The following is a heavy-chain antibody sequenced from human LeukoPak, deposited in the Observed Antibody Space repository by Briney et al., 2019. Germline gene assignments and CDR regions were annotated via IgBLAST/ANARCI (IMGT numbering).Heavy chain of an antibody. V-gene: IGHV4-34*01. Sequence: SETLSLTCAVYGGSFSGYFWGWIRQPPGKGLEWIGEINHSGSTNYNPSLKSRVTISVDTSKNQFSLKLSSVTAADTAVYYCARLYGNYQNYFDYWGQGTLVTVSS. CDR2: INHSGST. J-gene: IGHJ4*02. CDR3: ARLYGNYQNYFDY. CDR1: GGSFSGYF. D-gene: IGHD1-7*01.